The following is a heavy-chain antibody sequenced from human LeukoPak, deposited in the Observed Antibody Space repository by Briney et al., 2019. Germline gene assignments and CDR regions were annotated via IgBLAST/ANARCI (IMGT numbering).Heavy chain of an antibody. CDR1: SGSISSYY. V-gene: IGHV4-59*01. D-gene: IGHD3-10*01. CDR3: ARGGYYGSGSYLPGKD. Sequence: PSETLSLTCTVSSGSISSYYWSWIRQPPGKGLEWIGYIYFSGSTNYNPSLKSRVTISVYTSKNQFSLRLTSVTAADTAVYYCARGGYYGSGSYLPGKDWGQGTLVTVSP. CDR2: IYFSGST. J-gene: IGHJ4*02.